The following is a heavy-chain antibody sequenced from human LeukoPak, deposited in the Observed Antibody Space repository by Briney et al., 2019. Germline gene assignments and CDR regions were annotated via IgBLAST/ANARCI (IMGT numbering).Heavy chain of an antibody. J-gene: IGHJ3*02. V-gene: IGHV1-18*01. CDR1: GYTFTSYA. D-gene: IGHD2-15*01. CDR3: ARHIVGAQGVVNAFDI. CDR2: ISAYNGNT. Sequence: GASVKVSCKASGYTFTSYAISWVRQAPGQGLEWMGWISAYNGNTNYAQKLQGRVTMTTDTSTSTAYMELRSLRSDDTAVYYCARHIVGAQGVVNAFDIWGQGTMVTVSS.